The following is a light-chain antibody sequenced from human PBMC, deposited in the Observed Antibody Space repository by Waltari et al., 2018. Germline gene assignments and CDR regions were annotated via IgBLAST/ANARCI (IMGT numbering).Light chain of an antibody. J-gene: IGLJ3*02. CDR1: SSNIGAGSD. V-gene: IGLV1-40*01. Sequence: QSVLTQPPSVSGAPGQRVTISCTGSSSNIGAGSDVHWYQQFSGTAPKLLIFDNDNGPSGVPDRFSGSRSGTSAYLAITGLQTDDEADYFCQSYDSGQWVFGGGTKVTVL. CDR2: DND. CDR3: QSYDSGQWV.